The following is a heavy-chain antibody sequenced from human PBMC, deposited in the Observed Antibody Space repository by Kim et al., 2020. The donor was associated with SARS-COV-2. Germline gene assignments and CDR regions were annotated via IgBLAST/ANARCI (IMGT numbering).Heavy chain of an antibody. V-gene: IGHV4-34*01. CDR3: ASVASGYSYGYFGYYYYGMDV. CDR1: GGSFSGYY. Sequence: SETLSLTCAVYGGSFSGYYWSWIRQPPGKGLEWIGEINHSGSTNYNPSLKSRVTISVDTSKNQFSLKLSSVTAADTAVYYCASVASGYSYGYFGYYYYGMDVWGQGTTVTVSS. J-gene: IGHJ6*02. CDR2: INHSGST. D-gene: IGHD5-18*01.